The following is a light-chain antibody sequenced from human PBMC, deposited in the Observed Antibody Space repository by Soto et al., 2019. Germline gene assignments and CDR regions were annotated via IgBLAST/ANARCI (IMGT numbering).Light chain of an antibody. CDR2: TAS. J-gene: IGKJ4*01. CDR3: QQYATYPVT. V-gene: IGKV1D-16*01. Sequence: DIQMTQSPSSLSASVGDIVTITCPASQNISNWLVWYHQRPEKAPKSQILTASDLESGVPLRFSRRRSVTDFTLTIISLQPGDFATYYCQQYATYPVTFGGGTKVE. CDR1: QNISNW.